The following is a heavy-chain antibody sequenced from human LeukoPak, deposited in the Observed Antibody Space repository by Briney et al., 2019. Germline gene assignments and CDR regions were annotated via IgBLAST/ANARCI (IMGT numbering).Heavy chain of an antibody. Sequence: GGSLRLACAASGFSFSGHWMNWVRQPPGKGLEWVANIKPDGSEKYYVGSVKGRFTISRDDAKRSLDLQMDRLRAEDTAIYYCAYRNTLDYWGQGTLVTVSS. CDR1: GFSFSGHW. CDR2: IKPDGSEK. D-gene: IGHD1-26*01. V-gene: IGHV3-7*02. J-gene: IGHJ4*02. CDR3: AYRNTLDY.